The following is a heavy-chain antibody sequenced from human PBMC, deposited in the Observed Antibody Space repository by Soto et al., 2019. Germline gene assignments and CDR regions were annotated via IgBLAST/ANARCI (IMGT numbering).Heavy chain of an antibody. CDR2: IVVGSGNT. CDR3: AADRYCSGGSCYSGY. V-gene: IGHV1-58*01. CDR1: GFTFTSSA. D-gene: IGHD2-15*01. J-gene: IGHJ4*02. Sequence: SVKVSCKASGFTFTSSAVQWVRQARGQRLEWIGWIVVGSGNTNYAQKFQERVTITRDMSTSTAYMELSSLRSEDTAVYYCAADRYCSGGSCYSGYWGQGTLVTVS.